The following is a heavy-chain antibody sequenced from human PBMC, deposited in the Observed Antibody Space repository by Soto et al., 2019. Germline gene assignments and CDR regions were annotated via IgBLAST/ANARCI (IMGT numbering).Heavy chain of an antibody. V-gene: IGHV4-34*01. CDR2: INHSGST. Sequence: QVQLQQWGAGLLKPSETLSLTCAVYGGSFSGYYWSWIRQPPGTGLEWLGEINHSGSTNYNPSLKSRVTISVDTSKSQFGLRLSSVTAADTAVYYCARDDGAGAGRAYYFDYWGQGTLVTVSS. D-gene: IGHD6-19*01. CDR3: ARDDGAGAGRAYYFDY. J-gene: IGHJ4*02. CDR1: GGSFSGYY.